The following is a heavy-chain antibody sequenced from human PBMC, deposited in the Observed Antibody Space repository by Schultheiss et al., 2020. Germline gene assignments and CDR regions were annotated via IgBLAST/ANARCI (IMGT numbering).Heavy chain of an antibody. CDR1: GYSFTNYW. D-gene: IGHD3-22*01. V-gene: IGHV5-51*01. J-gene: IGHJ4*02. Sequence: VESLKISCKGSGYSFTNYWIGWVRQMPGKGLEWMGIIYPGDSDTRYSPSFQGQVTISADKSISTAYLQWSSLKASDTAMYYCARHTYYDSSSPLDYWGKGTLVTVSS. CDR2: IYPGDSDT. CDR3: ARHTYYDSSSPLDY.